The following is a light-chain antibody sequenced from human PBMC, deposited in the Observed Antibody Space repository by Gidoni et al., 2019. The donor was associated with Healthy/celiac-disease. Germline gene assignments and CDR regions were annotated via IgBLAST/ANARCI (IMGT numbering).Light chain of an antibody. V-gene: IGKV1-9*01. CDR2: AAS. Sequence: DIQLTQSPSLLSASVGDRVTITCRASQCISSYLAWYQQKPGKAPKILIYAASTLQSGVPSRVSGSGSGTEFTLTISSRQPEDFATYYCQQLNSYPWTFGQGTKVEIK. J-gene: IGKJ1*01. CDR3: QQLNSYPWT. CDR1: QCISSY.